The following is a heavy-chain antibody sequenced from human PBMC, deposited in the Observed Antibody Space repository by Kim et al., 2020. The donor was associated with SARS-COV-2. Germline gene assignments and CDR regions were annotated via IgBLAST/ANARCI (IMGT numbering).Heavy chain of an antibody. D-gene: IGHD3-10*01. J-gene: IGHJ6*02. CDR3: AKGGWGSYYYYGMDD. Sequence: ESVQGRFTISRDNSKNTLYLQMNTLRPEDTAVYYCAKGGWGSYYYYGMDDWGQGTTVTVSS. V-gene: IGHV3-30*02.